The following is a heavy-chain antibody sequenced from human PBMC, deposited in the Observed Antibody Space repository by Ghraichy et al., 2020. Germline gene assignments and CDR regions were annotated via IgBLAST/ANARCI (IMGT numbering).Heavy chain of an antibody. D-gene: IGHD2-15*01. CDR1: GGSISSSSYY. CDR3: ARHLGYCSGGSCYFYYYYGMDV. J-gene: IGHJ6*02. V-gene: IGHV4-39*01. Sequence: LLLSCTVSGGSISSSSYYWGWIRQPPGKGLEWIGSIYYSGSTYYNPSLKSRVTISVDTSKNQFTLKLGSVTAADTAVYYCARHLGYCSGGSCYFYYYYGMDVWGQGTTVTVSS. CDR2: IYYSGST.